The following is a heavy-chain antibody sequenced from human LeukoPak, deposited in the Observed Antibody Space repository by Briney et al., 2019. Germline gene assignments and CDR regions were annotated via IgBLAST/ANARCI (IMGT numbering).Heavy chain of an antibody. CDR2: IRRKTDGETT. D-gene: IGHD2-21*01. CDR3: VTDLVIKGYFDY. CDR1: GFTFSNVW. J-gene: IGHJ4*02. V-gene: IGHV3-15*01. Sequence: PGGSLRLSCAASGFTFSNVWVSWVRQVPGKGLEWVGRIRRKTDGETTDHAAPVKGRFTISRDDSKNTLYLQMNSLKTEDAAVYYCVTDLVIKGYFDYWGQGALVTVSS.